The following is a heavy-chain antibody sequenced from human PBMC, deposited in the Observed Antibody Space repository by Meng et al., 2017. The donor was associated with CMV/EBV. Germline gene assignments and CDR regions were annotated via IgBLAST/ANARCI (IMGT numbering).Heavy chain of an antibody. V-gene: IGHV4-4*07. CDR2: IYSSGNT. CDR1: GPSISHFY. CDR3: ATGSGDFDH. Sequence: QVHLQESGPGLVRPSETLPLTCSVSGPSISHFYWSWIRQPASKGLEWIGRIYSSGNTNYNPSLKSRVTMSLDTSKNQISLRLISVTAADTAVYYCATGSGDFDHWGPGTLVTVSS. J-gene: IGHJ4*02. D-gene: IGHD1-26*01.